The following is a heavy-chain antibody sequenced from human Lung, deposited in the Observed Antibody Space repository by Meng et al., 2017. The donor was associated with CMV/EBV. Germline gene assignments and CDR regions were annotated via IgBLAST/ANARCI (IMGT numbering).Heavy chain of an antibody. CDR3: ARHNTYYYDAFLGTFDI. Sequence: GESLKISCAASGFTVSSNYMSWVRQAPGKGLEWVSVIYSGGSTYYADSVKGRFTISRDNSKNTLYLQMNSLRAEDTAVYYCARHNTYYYDAFLGTFDIWGQGTXVTVSS. J-gene: IGHJ3*02. CDR2: IYSGGST. CDR1: GFTVSSNY. D-gene: IGHD3-22*01. V-gene: IGHV3-53*05.